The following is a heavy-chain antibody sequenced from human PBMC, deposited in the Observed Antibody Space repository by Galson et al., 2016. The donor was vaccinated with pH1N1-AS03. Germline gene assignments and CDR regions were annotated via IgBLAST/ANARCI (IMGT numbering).Heavy chain of an antibody. Sequence: SLRLSCAASGFTFSTYAMSWVRQAPGKGLEWVSSISGADLSTYYADFVRGRFTLSRDNAKNTLDLQMNSLRAEDTANCARGFEGDPPCFDYWGQGILVSVSS. D-gene: IGHD1-20*01. CDR2: ISGADLST. CDR1: GFTFSTYA. V-gene: IGHV3-23*01. CDR3: GFEGDPPCFDY. J-gene: IGHJ4*02.